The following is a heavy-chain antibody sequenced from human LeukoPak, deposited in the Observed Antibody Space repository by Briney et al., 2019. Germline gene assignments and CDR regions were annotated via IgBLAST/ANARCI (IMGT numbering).Heavy chain of an antibody. D-gene: IGHD1-26*01. J-gene: IGHJ4*02. CDR1: GFIFSNYG. V-gene: IGHV3-33*06. Sequence: GGSLRLSCAASGFIFSNYGMFWVRQAPGKGLEWVAVIWYDGSKKYYVDSVKGRFTISREDSENTVYLHMNSLRAEDTAVYYCAKLNSGSSSPLDYRGQGTLVTVSS. CDR2: IWYDGSKK. CDR3: AKLNSGSSSPLDY.